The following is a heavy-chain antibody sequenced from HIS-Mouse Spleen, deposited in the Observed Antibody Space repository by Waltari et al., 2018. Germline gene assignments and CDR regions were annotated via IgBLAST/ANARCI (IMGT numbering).Heavy chain of an antibody. Sequence: QVQLQESGPGLVKPSETLSLTCTVSGGSIRSYYWRWIRQPAGQGLAGSGRIYTSGSTNYNPSLKSRVTMSVDTSKNQFSLKLSSVTAADTTVYYCARDFHDFWSGYYGGDKKHDAFDIWGQGTMVTVSS. CDR2: IYTSGST. CDR1: GGSIRSYY. V-gene: IGHV4-4*07. J-gene: IGHJ3*02. D-gene: IGHD3-3*01. CDR3: ARDFHDFWSGYYGGDKKHDAFDI.